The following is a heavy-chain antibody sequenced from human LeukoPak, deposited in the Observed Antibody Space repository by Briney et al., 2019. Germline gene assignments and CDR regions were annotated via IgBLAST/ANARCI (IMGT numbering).Heavy chain of an antibody. V-gene: IGHV3-15*01. CDR3: TTGREWELATDY. Sequence: GGSLRLSCAASGFTFSNAWMSWVRQAPGKGLEWVGRIKSKTDGGTTDYAAPVKGRFTISRDDSKNTLYLQMNSLKTEDTAVYYCTTGREWELATDYWGQGTLVTVSS. D-gene: IGHD1-26*01. J-gene: IGHJ4*02. CDR2: IKSKTDGGTT. CDR1: GFTFSNAW.